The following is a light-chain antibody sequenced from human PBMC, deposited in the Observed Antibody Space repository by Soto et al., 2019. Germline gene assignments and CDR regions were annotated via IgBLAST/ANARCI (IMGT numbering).Light chain of an antibody. CDR2: GAS. V-gene: IGKV3-15*01. CDR3: QQYGSSGT. CDR1: QSVNNN. J-gene: IGKJ1*01. Sequence: ETLITQSPATLSVSPVERATLSCRASQSVNNNLARYQQKLGQAPRVLIYGASTRATGIPARFTGSGSGTEFTLTISRLEPEDFAVYYCQQYGSSGTFGQGTKVDIK.